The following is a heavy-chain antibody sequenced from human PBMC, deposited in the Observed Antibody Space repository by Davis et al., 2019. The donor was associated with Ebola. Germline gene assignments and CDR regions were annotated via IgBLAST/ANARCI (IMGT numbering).Heavy chain of an antibody. CDR2: IGGDGGDR. V-gene: IGHV3-23*01. CDR3: ARNGRVPNWYYFDI. D-gene: IGHD1-1*01. CDR1: GFKFSGFA. J-gene: IGHJ4*02. Sequence: PGGSLRLSCVTSGFKFSGFAMSWVRQAPGKGLEWLTYIGGDGGDRNYVDSVRSRFSISRDNSVNTLYLEMNDLRDEDTAIYYCARNGRVPNWYYFDIWGQGTLVDASS.